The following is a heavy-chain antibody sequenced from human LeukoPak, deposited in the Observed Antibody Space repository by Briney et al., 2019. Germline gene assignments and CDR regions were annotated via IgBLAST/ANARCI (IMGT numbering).Heavy chain of an antibody. CDR1: GFTFSSYW. V-gene: IGHV3-7*03. J-gene: IGHJ4*02. Sequence: GGSLRLSCAASGFTFSSYWMSWVRQAPGKGLEWVANIKEGGSEKYYVDSVKGRFTISRDSAKNSLYLQMNSLRAEDTVVYYCARQPQFCGGLCYLYYWGQGTLVTVSS. CDR2: IKEGGSEK. D-gene: IGHD2-21*02. CDR3: ARQPQFCGGLCYLYY.